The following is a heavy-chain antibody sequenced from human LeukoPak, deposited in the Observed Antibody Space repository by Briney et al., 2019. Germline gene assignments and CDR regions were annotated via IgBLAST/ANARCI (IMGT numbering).Heavy chain of an antibody. Sequence: GGSLRLSCAASGFTFSSFAMSWVRQAPGKGLEWVSSVTGSGSVTSSTYYADSVKGRFTISRDNSKNTLYLQMNSLRAEDTVLYYCAKEGTYNNFWSGYFHWGQGALVTVS. CDR1: GFTFSSFA. CDR2: VTGSGSVTSST. CDR3: AKEGTYNNFWSGYFH. V-gene: IGHV3-23*01. J-gene: IGHJ4*02. D-gene: IGHD3-3*01.